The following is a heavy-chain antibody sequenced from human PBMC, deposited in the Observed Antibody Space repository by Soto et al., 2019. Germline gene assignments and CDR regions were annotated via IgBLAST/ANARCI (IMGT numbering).Heavy chain of an antibody. D-gene: IGHD2-2*01. V-gene: IGHV3-53*02. CDR2: IYSGGST. J-gene: IGHJ3*02. CDR3: ARAVPAALDAFDI. Sequence: EVQLVETGGGLIQPGGSLRLSCAVSGFTVSSNYMSWVRQAPGEGLEWVSVIYSGGSTYYADSVKGRFTISRDNSKNTLYLQMNSLRAEDTAVYYCARAVPAALDAFDIWGQGTMVTVSS. CDR1: GFTVSSNY.